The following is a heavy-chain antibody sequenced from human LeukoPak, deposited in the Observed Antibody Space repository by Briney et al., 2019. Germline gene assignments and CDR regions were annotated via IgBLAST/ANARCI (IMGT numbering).Heavy chain of an antibody. D-gene: IGHD4-17*01. CDR3: AKGPDRGTTRYYFDY. Sequence: PSETLSLTCAVYGGSFSGYYWSWVRQAPGKGLEWVSAISGSGGSTYYADSVKGRFTISRDNSKNTLYLQMNSLRAEDTAVYYCAKGPDRGTTRYYFDYWGQGTLVTVSS. J-gene: IGHJ4*02. V-gene: IGHV3-23*01. CDR2: ISGSGGST. CDR1: GGSFSGYY.